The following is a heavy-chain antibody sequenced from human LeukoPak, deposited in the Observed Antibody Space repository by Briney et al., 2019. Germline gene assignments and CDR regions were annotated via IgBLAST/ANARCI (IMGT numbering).Heavy chain of an antibody. J-gene: IGHJ3*02. CDR2: ISSSSSYI. V-gene: IGHV3-21*01. D-gene: IGHD2-15*01. Sequence: GGSLRLSCAASGFTFSSYSMNWVRQAPGKGLEWVSSISSSSSYIYYADSVKGRFTISRDNAKNSLYLQMNSLRAEDTAVYYCARDQGGGPPYDAFDIWGQGTMVTASS. CDR1: GFTFSSYS. CDR3: ARDQGGGPPYDAFDI.